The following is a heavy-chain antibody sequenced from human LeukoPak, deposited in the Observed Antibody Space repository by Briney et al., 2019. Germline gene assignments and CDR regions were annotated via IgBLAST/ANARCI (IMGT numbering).Heavy chain of an antibody. CDR1: GGSIFSSNW. J-gene: IGHJ5*02. V-gene: IGHV4-4*02. CDR3: ARSVVVVTAITHNWFDP. D-gene: IGHD2-21*02. CDR2: IYYSGST. Sequence: SETLSLTCTVSGGSIFSSNWWSWVRQPPGKGLEWIGSIYYSGSTYYNPSLKSRVTISVDTSKNQFSLKLSSVTAADTAVYYCARSVVVVTAITHNWFDPWGQGTLVTVSS.